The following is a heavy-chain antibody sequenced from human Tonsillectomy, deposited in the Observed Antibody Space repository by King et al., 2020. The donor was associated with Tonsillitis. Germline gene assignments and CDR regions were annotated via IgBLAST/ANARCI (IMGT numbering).Heavy chain of an antibody. CDR1: GGTFSTYT. Sequence: QLVQSGAEVKKHGSSVKVSCKASGGTFSTYTITWVRQAPGQGLEWMGRIIPILGMADYAQKFQGRVTIIADKSTSTAYMELSSLRSEDTAVYYCARVSVREQWLGGNAFDIWGQGTMVTVSS. J-gene: IGHJ3*02. CDR3: ARVSVREQWLGGNAFDI. CDR2: IIPILGMA. D-gene: IGHD6-19*01. V-gene: IGHV1-69*04.